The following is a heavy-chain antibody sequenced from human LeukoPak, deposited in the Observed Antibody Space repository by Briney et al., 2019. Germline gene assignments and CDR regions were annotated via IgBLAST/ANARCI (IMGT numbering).Heavy chain of an antibody. J-gene: IGHJ6*02. CDR2: IYSSGSSGIT. CDR3: ARLAARRGYYYSGMDV. CDR1: GDSISFYF. V-gene: IGHV4-59*01. D-gene: IGHD3-10*01. Sequence: SETLSLTCSVSGDSISFYFWSWIRQPPGKQLEWIGYIYSSGSSGITTYNPSLKSRVIISQDTSKNEFSLKLTSVTAADAAIYYCARLAARRGYYYSGMDVWGQGTTVTVSS.